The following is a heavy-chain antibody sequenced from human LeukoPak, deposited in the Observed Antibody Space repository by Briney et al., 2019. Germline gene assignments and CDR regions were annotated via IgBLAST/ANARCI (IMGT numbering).Heavy chain of an antibody. J-gene: IGHJ6*02. Sequence: GGSLRLSCAASGFTFSSYSMNWVRQAPGKGLEWVSYISSSSSTIYYADSVKGRFTISRDNAKNSLYLQMNSLRAEDTAVYYCARRPPPYGSGSYYNPYYYYYGMDVWGQGTTVTVSS. V-gene: IGHV3-48*01. D-gene: IGHD3-10*01. CDR1: GFTFSSYS. CDR2: ISSSSSTI. CDR3: ARRPPPYGSGSYYNPYYYYYGMDV.